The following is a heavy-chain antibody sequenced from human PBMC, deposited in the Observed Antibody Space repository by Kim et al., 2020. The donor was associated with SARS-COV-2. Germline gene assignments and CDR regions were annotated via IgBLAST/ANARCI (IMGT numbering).Heavy chain of an antibody. CDR2: ISYDGSNK. CDR3: ARDHAWSTMVRGVFDY. Sequence: GGSLRLSCAASGFTFSSYAMHWVRQAPGKGLEWVAVISYDGSNKYYADSVKGRFTISRDNSKNTLYLQMNSLRAEDTAVYYCARDHAWSTMVRGVFDYWGQGTLVTVSS. J-gene: IGHJ4*02. D-gene: IGHD3-10*01. V-gene: IGHV3-30*04. CDR1: GFTFSSYA.